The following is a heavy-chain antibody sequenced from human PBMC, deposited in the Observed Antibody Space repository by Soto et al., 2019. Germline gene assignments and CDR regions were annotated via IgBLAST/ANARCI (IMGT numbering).Heavy chain of an antibody. V-gene: IGHV3-73*01. J-gene: IGHJ3*02. Sequence: GGSLRLSCAASGFTFSGSAMHWVRQASGKGLEWVGRIRSKANSYATAYAASVKGRFTISRDDSKNTAYLQMNSLKTEDTAVYYCARDERYYDYVWGSYRARGAFDIWGQGTMVTVSS. D-gene: IGHD3-16*01. CDR3: ARDERYYDYVWGSYRARGAFDI. CDR1: GFTFSGSA. CDR2: IRSKANSYAT.